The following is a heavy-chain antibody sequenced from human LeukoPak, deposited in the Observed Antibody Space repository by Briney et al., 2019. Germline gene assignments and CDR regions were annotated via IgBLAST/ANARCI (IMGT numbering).Heavy chain of an antibody. D-gene: IGHD2-2*03. CDR1: GFTFSSYG. V-gene: IGHV3-33*08. Sequence: GGSLRLSCAASGFTFSSYGMHWVRQAPGKGLEWVAVIWYDGSNKCYADSVKGRFTISRDNSKNTLYLQMNSLRAEDTAVYYCARTGPLDYFDYWGQGTLVTVSS. CDR2: IWYDGSNK. J-gene: IGHJ4*02. CDR3: ARTGPLDYFDY.